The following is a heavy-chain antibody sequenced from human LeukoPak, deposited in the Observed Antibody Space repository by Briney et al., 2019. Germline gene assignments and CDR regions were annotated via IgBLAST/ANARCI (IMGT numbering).Heavy chain of an antibody. D-gene: IGHD3-3*01. CDR1: GYSFTSYW. CDR3: ARAFNYDFWSGHNWFDP. CDR2: IYPGGSDT. J-gene: IGHJ5*02. V-gene: IGHV5-51*01. Sequence: GESLKISCKGSGYSFTSYWIGWVRQMPGKGLEWMGIIYPGGSDTRYSPSFQGQVTISADKSISTAYLQWSSLKASDTAMYYCARAFNYDFWSGHNWFDPWGREPWSPSPQ.